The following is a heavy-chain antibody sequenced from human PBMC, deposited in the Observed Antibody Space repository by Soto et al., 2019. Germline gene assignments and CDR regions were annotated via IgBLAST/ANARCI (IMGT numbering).Heavy chain of an antibody. CDR3: AKRGAGESFDY. J-gene: IGHJ4*02. V-gene: IGHV3-23*01. CDR1: GFTLSTYA. CDR2: ISGSGGST. D-gene: IGHD1-26*01. Sequence: GGSLRLSCAASGFTLSTYAMNWVRQAPGKGLEWVSTISGSGGSTYYADSVKGRFTISRDNSKNTLHLQMNSLRAEDTAVYYCAKRGAGESFDYWGQGTLVTVSS.